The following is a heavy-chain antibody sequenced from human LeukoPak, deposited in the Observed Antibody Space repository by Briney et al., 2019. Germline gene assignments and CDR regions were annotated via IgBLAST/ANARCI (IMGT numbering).Heavy chain of an antibody. Sequence: PGGSLRLSCAASGFTVSSNYMSWVRQAPGKGLEWVSVIYSGGSTYYADSVKGRFTISRDNSKNTLYPQMNSLRAEDTAVYYCAREYYDFWSGYPQTWGQGTLVTVSS. CDR1: GFTVSSNY. CDR2: IYSGGST. D-gene: IGHD3-3*01. V-gene: IGHV3-66*01. CDR3: AREYYDFWSGYPQT. J-gene: IGHJ5*02.